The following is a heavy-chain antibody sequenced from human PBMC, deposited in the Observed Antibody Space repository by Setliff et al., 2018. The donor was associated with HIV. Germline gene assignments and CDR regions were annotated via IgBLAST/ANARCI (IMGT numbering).Heavy chain of an antibody. V-gene: IGHV4-34*01. J-gene: IGHJ6*03. CDR3: ARGPPAEDYYYYMDV. CDR1: GGSLSGYY. CDR2: VSHTGST. Sequence: SETLSLTCAVYGGSLSGYYWRWIRQPPGKGLEWIGDVSHTGSTNYNPSLKSRITISVDTSKRQFSLNLTSVTAADTAVYYCARGPPAEDYYYYMDVWDKGTTVTVSS.